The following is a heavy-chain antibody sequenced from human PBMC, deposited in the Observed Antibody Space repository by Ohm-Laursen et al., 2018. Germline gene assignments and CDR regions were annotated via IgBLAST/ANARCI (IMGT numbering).Heavy chain of an antibody. CDR2: IGGSGVNT. V-gene: IGHV3-23*01. CDR3: AKDHTSYYDFWTYGMDV. CDR1: GFTFSSYA. Sequence: SLRLSCAASGFTFSSYAMTWVRQAPGKGLEWVSAIGGSGVNTFYADSVKGRFTISRDNSENTLYLQMNSLRAEGTAVYYCAKDHTSYYDFWTYGMDVWGQGTTVSVSS. D-gene: IGHD3-3*01. J-gene: IGHJ6*02.